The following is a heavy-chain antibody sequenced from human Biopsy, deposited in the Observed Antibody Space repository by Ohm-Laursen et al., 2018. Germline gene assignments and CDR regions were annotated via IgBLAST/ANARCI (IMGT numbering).Heavy chain of an antibody. V-gene: IGHV4-59*02. CDR2: IYYSVMT. CDR1: GDSVTKYY. CDR3: ASAGYNPDWNFDL. D-gene: IGHD5-24*01. Sequence: SETLSLTCSVSGDSVTKYYWSWIRQPPGKGLEWIGHIYYSVMTNYNPSLKGRVTMSVNTSTKQFSLRLSSVTAADTAVYYCASAGYNPDWNFDLWGRGTRVTVSS. J-gene: IGHJ2*01.